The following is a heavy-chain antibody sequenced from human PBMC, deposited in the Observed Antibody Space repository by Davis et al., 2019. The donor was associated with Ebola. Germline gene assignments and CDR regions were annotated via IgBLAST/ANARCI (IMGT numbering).Heavy chain of an antibody. J-gene: IGHJ6*02. V-gene: IGHV4-39*07. CDR3: ARAKIVLMVYAPFYYYYGMDV. CDR1: GGSISSSSYY. Sequence: SETLSLTCTVSGGSISSSSYYWGWIRQPPGKGLEWIGSIYYSGSTYYNPSLKSRVTISVDTSKNQFSLKLSSVTAADTAVYYCARAKIVLMVYAPFYYYYGMDVWGQGTTVTVSS. D-gene: IGHD2-8*01. CDR2: IYYSGST.